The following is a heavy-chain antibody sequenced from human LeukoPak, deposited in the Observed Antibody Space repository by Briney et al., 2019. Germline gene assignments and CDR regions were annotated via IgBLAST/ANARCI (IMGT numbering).Heavy chain of an antibody. J-gene: IGHJ5*02. V-gene: IGHV4-39*07. Sequence: SETLSLTCTVSGGSISSSSYYWGWIRQPPGKGLEWIGSIYYSGSTNYNPSLKSRVTISVDTSKNQFSLKLSSVTAADTAVYYCARANSGFWSGYYIGWFDPWGQGTLVTVSS. CDR3: ARANSGFWSGYYIGWFDP. CDR1: GGSISSSSYY. D-gene: IGHD3-3*01. CDR2: IYYSGST.